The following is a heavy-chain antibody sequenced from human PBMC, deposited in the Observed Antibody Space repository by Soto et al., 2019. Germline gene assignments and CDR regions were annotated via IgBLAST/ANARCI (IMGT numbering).Heavy chain of an antibody. V-gene: IGHV1-18*01. CDR1: GYTFTSYG. Sequence: QVQLVQSGAEVKKPGASVKVSCKSSGYTFTSYGFSWVRQAPGQGLEWMGWINAYNGDTNYAQNLQGRVTLTTVISTSTAYMKLRSLCADDTAVYCCVRDDSSVGRGWHFAYWGQGTLFSVSS. CDR3: VRDDSSVGRGWHFAY. CDR2: INAYNGDT. J-gene: IGHJ4*02. D-gene: IGHD3-10*01.